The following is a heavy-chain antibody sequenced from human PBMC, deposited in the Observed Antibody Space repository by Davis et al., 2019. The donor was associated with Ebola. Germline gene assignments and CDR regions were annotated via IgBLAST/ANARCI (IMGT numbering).Heavy chain of an antibody. V-gene: IGHV1-18*04. D-gene: IGHD2-2*01. Sequence: AASVKVSCKASGYTFTGYYMHWVRQAPGQGLEWMGWISAYNGNTNYAQKLQGRVTMTTDTSTSTAYMELRSLRSDDTAVYYCARAGYCSSTSCKYMNYYYYGMDVWGQGTTVTVSS. CDR3: ARAGYCSSTSCKYMNYYYYGMDV. CDR1: GYTFTGYY. J-gene: IGHJ6*02. CDR2: ISAYNGNT.